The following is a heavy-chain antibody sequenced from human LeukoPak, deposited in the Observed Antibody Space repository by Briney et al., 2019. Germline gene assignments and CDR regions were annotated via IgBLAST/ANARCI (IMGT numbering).Heavy chain of an antibody. CDR1: GSIFSRYW. V-gene: IGHV3-7*03. J-gene: IGHJ4*02. CDR3: ARGISGPHYFDY. Sequence: GGSLRLSCAASGSIFSRYWMIWVRQAPGKGLEWVANIKQDGSEKYYVDSVKGRLTISRDNAKDSLYLQMNSLRAEDTALYYCARGISGPHYFDYWGQGTLVTASS. D-gene: IGHD3-10*01. CDR2: IKQDGSEK.